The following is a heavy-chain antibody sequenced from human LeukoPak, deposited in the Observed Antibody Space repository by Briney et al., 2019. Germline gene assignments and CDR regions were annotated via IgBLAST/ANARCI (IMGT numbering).Heavy chain of an antibody. CDR1: GGSISSYY. CDR3: ARHNYDFWSGFLGPVDY. V-gene: IGHV4-59*08. CDR2: IYYSGST. Sequence: SETLSLTCTVSGGSISSYYWSWIRQPPGKGLEWIGYIYYSGSTNYNPSLKSRVTISVDTSKNQFSLKLSSVTAADTAVYYCARHNYDFWSGFLGPVDYWGQGTLVTVSS. D-gene: IGHD3-3*01. J-gene: IGHJ4*02.